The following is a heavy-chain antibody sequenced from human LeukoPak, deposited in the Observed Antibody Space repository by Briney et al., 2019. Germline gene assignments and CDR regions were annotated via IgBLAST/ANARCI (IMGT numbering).Heavy chain of an antibody. Sequence: ASVKVSCKASGYTFTGYYMHWVRQAPGQGLEWMGWINPNSGGTNYAQKFQGRVTMTRDTSISTAYMELSRLRSDDTAVYYCARDLSGSSGWYELPYNWFDPWGQGTLVTVSS. CDR1: GYTFTGYY. V-gene: IGHV1-2*02. D-gene: IGHD6-19*01. CDR3: ARDLSGSSGWYELPYNWFDP. J-gene: IGHJ5*02. CDR2: INPNSGGT.